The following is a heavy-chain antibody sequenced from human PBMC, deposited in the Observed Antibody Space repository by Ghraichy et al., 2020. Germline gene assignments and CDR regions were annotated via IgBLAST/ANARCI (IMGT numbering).Heavy chain of an antibody. CDR3: ARDPPGYSSYPGYFDL. CDR2: IWYDGSNK. D-gene: IGHD6-13*01. CDR1: GFTFSSYG. J-gene: IGHJ2*01. V-gene: IGHV3-33*01. Sequence: GGSLRLSCAASGFTFSSYGMHWVRQAPGKGLEWVAVIWYDGSNKYYADSVKGRFTISRDNSKNTLYLQMNSLRAEDTAVYYCARDPPGYSSYPGYFDLWGRGTLVTVSS.